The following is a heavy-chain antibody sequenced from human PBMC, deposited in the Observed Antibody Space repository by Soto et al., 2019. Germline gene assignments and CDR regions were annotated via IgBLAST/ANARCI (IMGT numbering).Heavy chain of an antibody. D-gene: IGHD3-22*01. CDR1: GYTFTSYA. CDR3: ARVQGSGYLGDAFDI. CDR2: INAGNGNT. Sequence: QVQLVQSGAEVKKPGASVKVSCKASGYTFTSYAMHWVRQAPGQRLEWMGWINAGNGNTKYSQKFQGRVTITRDTSASTAYMELSSLRSEDTAVYYCARVQGSGYLGDAFDIWGQGTMVTVSS. J-gene: IGHJ3*02. V-gene: IGHV1-3*01.